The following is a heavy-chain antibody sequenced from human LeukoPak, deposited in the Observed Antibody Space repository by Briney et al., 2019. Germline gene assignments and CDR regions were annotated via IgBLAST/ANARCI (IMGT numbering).Heavy chain of an antibody. CDR2: ISSSSSYI. D-gene: IGHD1-1*01. CDR3: ARVRARYTFPSDH. V-gene: IGHV3-21*01. CDR1: GFTFSSYS. J-gene: IGHJ5*02. Sequence: GGSLRLSCAASGFTFSSYSMNWVRQAPGKGLEWVSSISSSSSYIYYADSVKGRFTISRDNAKNSLYLQMNSLRAEDTAVYYCARVRARYTFPSDHWGKGTLVTVSS.